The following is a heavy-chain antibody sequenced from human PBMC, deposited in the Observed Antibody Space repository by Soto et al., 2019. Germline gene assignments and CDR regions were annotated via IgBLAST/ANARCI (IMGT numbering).Heavy chain of an antibody. CDR2: VSPISGTP. D-gene: IGHD6-19*01. Sequence: ASVKVSCKASGYTFTSYGISWVRQAPGQGLEWMGGVSPISGTPSYAQKFQGRVTVTADESTNTVYLELSSLTSEDTAVYYCARKSCAGSGCARPLGPLNIWGHGTTVTV. V-gene: IGHV1-69*13. CDR3: ARKSCAGSGCARPLGPLNI. J-gene: IGHJ3*02. CDR1: GYTFTSYG.